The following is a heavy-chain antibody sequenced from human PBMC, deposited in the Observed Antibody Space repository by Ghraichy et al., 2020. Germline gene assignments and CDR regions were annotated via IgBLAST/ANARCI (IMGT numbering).Heavy chain of an antibody. CDR1: AFTFSDYA. CDR2: VSISGGDT. D-gene: IGHD1-26*01. Sequence: GGSLRLSCAASAFTFSDYAMTWVRQAPGKGLEWVSGVSISGGDTYYADSVKGRFTISRDNPKNTLYLQMNSLRADDTAVYYCVKVYSGTNHFDYWGQGTLVTVSS. CDR3: VKVYSGTNHFDY. V-gene: IGHV3-23*01. J-gene: IGHJ4*02.